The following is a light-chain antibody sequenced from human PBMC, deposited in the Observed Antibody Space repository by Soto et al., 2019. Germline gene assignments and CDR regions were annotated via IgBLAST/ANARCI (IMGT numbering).Light chain of an antibody. CDR2: SAS. V-gene: IGKV1-27*01. J-gene: IGKJ1*01. Sequence: DIQMTQSPSSLSASVGDRVTITCRASQGISNYLAWYQQKTGKVPKLLIYSASTLQTGVPSRFSGSGSGTDFTLTISSLQPEDVATYYCQRYNSAPWAFGQGTKVEIK. CDR1: QGISNY. CDR3: QRYNSAPWA.